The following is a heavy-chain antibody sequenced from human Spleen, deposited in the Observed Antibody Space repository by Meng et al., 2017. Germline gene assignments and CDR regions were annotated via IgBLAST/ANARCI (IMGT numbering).Heavy chain of an antibody. J-gene: IGHJ4*02. D-gene: IGHD3-10*01. CDR3: ARVDRNYYGSGSYFGVIAY. CDR1: GGSFSDYY. V-gene: IGHV4-34*01. CDR2: INHSGST. Sequence: SETLSLTCVVSGGSFSDYYWSWIRQPPGKGLEWIGEINHSGSTNYNPSLKSRVTISVDTSKNQFSLKLSSVTAADTAVYYCARVDRNYYGSGSYFGVIAYWGQGTLVTVSS.